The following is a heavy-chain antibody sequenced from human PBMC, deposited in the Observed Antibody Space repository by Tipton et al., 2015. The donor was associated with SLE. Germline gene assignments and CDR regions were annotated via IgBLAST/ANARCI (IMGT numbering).Heavy chain of an antibody. CDR2: ISSSSSYI. D-gene: IGHD3-9*01. J-gene: IGHJ4*02. CDR1: GSTFSSYS. Sequence: SLRLSCAASGSTFSSYSMNWVRQAPGKGLEWVSSISSSSSYIYYADSLKGRFTISRDNAKNSLYLQMNSLRAEDTAVYYCARDPHPLTGYYPDFDYWGQGTLVTVSS. CDR3: ARDPHPLTGYYPDFDY. V-gene: IGHV3-21*03.